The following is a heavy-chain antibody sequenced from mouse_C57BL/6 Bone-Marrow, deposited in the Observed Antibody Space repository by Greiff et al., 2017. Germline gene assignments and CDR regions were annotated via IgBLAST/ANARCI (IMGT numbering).Heavy chain of an antibody. CDR2: IDPSDSYT. CDR1: GYTFTSYW. CDR3: AKGGIDYYEGYFAY. D-gene: IGHD1-1*01. J-gene: IGHJ2*01. V-gene: IGHV1-50*01. Sequence: QVQLQQPGAELVKPGASVKLSCKASGYTFTSYWMQWVKQRPGQGLEWIGEIDPSDSYTNYNQKFKGKATLTVDTSSSTAYMQLSSLTSEDSAVXYCAKGGIDYYEGYFAYWGQGTTLTVSS.